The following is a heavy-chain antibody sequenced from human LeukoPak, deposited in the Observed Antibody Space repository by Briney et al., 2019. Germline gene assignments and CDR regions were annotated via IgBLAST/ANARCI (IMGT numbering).Heavy chain of an antibody. J-gene: IGHJ4*02. D-gene: IGHD2-15*01. V-gene: IGHV3-23*01. Sequence: GGSLRLSCAASGFTCSTFPMSWVRQAPGKGLEWVSSISVSGSTTYYADSVKGRFTISRDNSKNTLYLQVNSLSAGDTAIYYCAKGSVAAHYFFNYWGQGTLVTVSS. CDR1: GFTCSTFP. CDR3: AKGSVAAHYFFNY. CDR2: ISVSGSTT.